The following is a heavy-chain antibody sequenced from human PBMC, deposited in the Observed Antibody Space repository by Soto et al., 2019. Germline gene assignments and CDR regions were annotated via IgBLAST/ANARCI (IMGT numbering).Heavy chain of an antibody. V-gene: IGHV4-31*03. CDR3: ARDYYGAGSKYYYYSLEE. CDR1: GDSITSGGYY. D-gene: IGHD3-10*01. J-gene: IGHJ6*02. Sequence: SETLSLTCTVSGDSITSGGYYWSWLRQPPGKGLEWIGYIYHSGGASYNTSLRGRAVISIDTSKNQFSLRLNAVTVADTATYYCARDYYGAGSKYYYYSLEEWGQGTTVTVSS. CDR2: IYHSGGA.